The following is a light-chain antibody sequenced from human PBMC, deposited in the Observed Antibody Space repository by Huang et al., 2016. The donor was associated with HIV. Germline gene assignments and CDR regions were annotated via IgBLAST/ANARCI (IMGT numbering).Light chain of an antibody. CDR2: AAS. CDR1: QPVSSN. J-gene: IGKJ2*01. V-gene: IGKV3-15*01. CDR3: QHYRVWPPVYT. Sequence: EIVMTQSPATLSVSPGERATLSSRASQPVSSNLAWYQQKPGQAPRLLIYAASTRATDIPARFSGSGSGTEFTLTISSLQSEDFAVYYCQHYRVWPPVYTFGQGTKLEIK.